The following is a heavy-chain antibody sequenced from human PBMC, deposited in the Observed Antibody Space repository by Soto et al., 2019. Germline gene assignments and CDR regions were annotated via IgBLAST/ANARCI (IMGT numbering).Heavy chain of an antibody. CDR1: GDSISSGGYS. Sequence: QPQLQESGSGLVKPSQTLSLTCAVSGDSISSGGYSWSWIRQPPGKGLEWIGFIYNSGSTYYNPSLKSRVTISIERPKNQFSLKLSSVTAADTAVYYCAREVLYYDSSGYSWDDAFDIWGQGTMVAVSS. J-gene: IGHJ3*02. D-gene: IGHD3-22*01. CDR2: IYNSGST. V-gene: IGHV4-30-2*01. CDR3: AREVLYYDSSGYSWDDAFDI.